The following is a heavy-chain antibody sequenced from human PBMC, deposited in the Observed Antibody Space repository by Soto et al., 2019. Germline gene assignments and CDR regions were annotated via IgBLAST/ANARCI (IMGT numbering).Heavy chain of an antibody. Sequence: QVQLVQSGAEVKKPGSSVKVSCKASGGTFSSYTISWVRQAPGQGLEWMGRIIPILGIANYAQKFQGRVTITADKSTSTAYRELSRLRSEDTAVYYCATQGYSSSWYGYWGQGTLVTVSS. CDR3: ATQGYSSSWYGY. J-gene: IGHJ4*02. CDR1: GGTFSSYT. V-gene: IGHV1-69*02. D-gene: IGHD6-13*01. CDR2: IIPILGIA.